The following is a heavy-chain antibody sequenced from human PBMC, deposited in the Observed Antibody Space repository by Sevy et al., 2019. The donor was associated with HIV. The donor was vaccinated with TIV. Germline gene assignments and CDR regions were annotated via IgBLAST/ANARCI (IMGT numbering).Heavy chain of an antibody. CDR2: ISAGGTTT. CDR3: AKRYCSTITCYDDDFWNPYYFYGLDV. D-gene: IGHD2-2*01. V-gene: IGHV3-23*01. CDR1: GFTFSNYP. Sequence: GGSPRLSCAASGFTFSNYPMSWVRHSPGKGLEWVSDISAGGTTTYYADSVEGRFTISRDNSKNTVSLQMNSLGAEDTAIYYCAKRYCSTITCYDDDFWNPYYFYGLDVWGQGISVTVSS. J-gene: IGHJ6*02.